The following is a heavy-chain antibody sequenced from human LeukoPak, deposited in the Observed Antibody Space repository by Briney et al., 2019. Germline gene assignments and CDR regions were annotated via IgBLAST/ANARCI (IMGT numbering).Heavy chain of an antibody. D-gene: IGHD4-17*01. CDR3: TTASEDYGDSFDY. Sequence: PGGSLRLSCAASGFTFDDYAMHWVRQPPGKGLEWVSLISGYGGTTYYADSVEGRFTVSRDNGRNSLYLQMNSLRTEDTAVYYCTTASEDYGDSFDYWGQGTLVTVSS. CDR2: ISGYGGTT. CDR1: GFTFDDYA. J-gene: IGHJ4*02. V-gene: IGHV3-43*02.